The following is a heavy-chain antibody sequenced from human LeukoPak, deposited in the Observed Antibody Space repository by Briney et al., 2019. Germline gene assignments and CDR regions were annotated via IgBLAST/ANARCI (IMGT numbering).Heavy chain of an antibody. D-gene: IGHD5-18*01. J-gene: IGHJ4*02. V-gene: IGHV1-69*05. CDR3: ARGIGYSYGLFDY. CDR1: GGTFSGYA. Sequence: SVKVSCKASGGTFSGYAISWVRQAPGQGLEWMGRIIPIFGTANYAQKFQGRVTITTDESTSTAYMELSSLRSEDTAVYYCARGIGYSYGLFDYWGQGTLVTVSS. CDR2: IIPIFGTA.